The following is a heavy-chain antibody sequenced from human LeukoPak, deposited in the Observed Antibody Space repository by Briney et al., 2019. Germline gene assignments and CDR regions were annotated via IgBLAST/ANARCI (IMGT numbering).Heavy chain of an antibody. V-gene: IGHV4-30-4*01. CDR3: ARLHGYSYGYTP. CDR1: GGSISSGDYY. CDR2: IYYSGST. Sequence: SETLSLTCTVSGGSISSGDYYWSWIRQPPGKGLEWIGYIYYSGSTYYNPSLKSRVTISVDTSKNQFSLKLSSVTAADTAVYYCARLHGYSYGYTPWGQGTTVTVSS. J-gene: IGHJ6*02. D-gene: IGHD5-18*01.